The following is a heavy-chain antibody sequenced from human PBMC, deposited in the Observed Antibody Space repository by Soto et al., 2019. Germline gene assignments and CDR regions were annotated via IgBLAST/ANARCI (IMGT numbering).Heavy chain of an antibody. CDR2: IRSKAYGGTT. Sequence: GGSLRLSCTASGFTFGDYAMSWFRQAPGKGLEWVGFIRSKAYGGTTEYAASVKGRFTISRDDSKSIAYLQMNSLKTEDTAVYYCTRDDGDSNYYYYGMDVWGQGTTVTVSS. V-gene: IGHV3-49*03. CDR3: TRDDGDSNYYYYGMDV. J-gene: IGHJ6*02. D-gene: IGHD4-17*01. CDR1: GFTFGDYA.